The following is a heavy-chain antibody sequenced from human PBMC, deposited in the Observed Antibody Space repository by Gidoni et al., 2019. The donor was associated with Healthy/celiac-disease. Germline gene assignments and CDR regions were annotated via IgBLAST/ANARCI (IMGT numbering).Heavy chain of an antibody. J-gene: IGHJ4*02. Sequence: QVQLVQSGAEVKTTGASVKVSCKASGYTFTRYGISGVRQAPGQGLGWVGWISDYNGNTNHAQKLQGRVTMTTDTSTSTAYMELRSLISDDTAVYYCARESEVGGGDSGGFDYWGQGTLVTVSS. D-gene: IGHD2-21*02. CDR2: ISDYNGNT. CDR1: GYTFTRYG. V-gene: IGHV1-18*01. CDR3: ARESEVGGGDSGGFDY.